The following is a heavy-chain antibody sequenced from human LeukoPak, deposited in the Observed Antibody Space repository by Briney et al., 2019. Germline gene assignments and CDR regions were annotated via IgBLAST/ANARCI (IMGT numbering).Heavy chain of an antibody. V-gene: IGHV3-30-3*01. D-gene: IGHD5-18*01. Sequence: PGGSLRLSCAASGFTFSSYAMHWVCQAPGKGLEWVAVISYDGSNKYYADSVKGRFTISRDNSKNTLYLQMNSLRAEDTAVYYCARRGYSYGSTGYYFDYWGQGTLVTVSS. CDR2: ISYDGSNK. CDR3: ARRGYSYGSTGYYFDY. J-gene: IGHJ4*02. CDR1: GFTFSSYA.